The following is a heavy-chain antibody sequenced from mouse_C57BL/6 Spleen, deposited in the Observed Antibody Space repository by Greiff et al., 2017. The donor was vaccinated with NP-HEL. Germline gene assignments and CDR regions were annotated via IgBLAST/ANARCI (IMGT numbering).Heavy chain of an antibody. CDR1: GFTFSNYW. V-gene: IGHV6-3*01. Sequence: EVMLVESGGGLVQPGGSMKLSCVASGFTFSNYWMNWVRQSPEKGLEWVAQIRLKSDNYATHYAESVKGRFTISRDDSKSSVYLQMNNLRAEDTGIYYCTGLEPNYWFAYWGQGTLVTVSA. CDR3: TGLEPNYWFAY. J-gene: IGHJ3*01. CDR2: IRLKSDNYAT. D-gene: IGHD1-3*01.